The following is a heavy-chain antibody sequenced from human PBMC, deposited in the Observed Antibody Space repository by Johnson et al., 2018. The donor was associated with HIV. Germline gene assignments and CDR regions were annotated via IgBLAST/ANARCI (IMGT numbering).Heavy chain of an antibody. Sequence: VQLVESGGGLVQPGRSLRLSCAASGFTFDDSAMHWVRQAPGKGLEWVSGIRWNSGSIGYADSVKGRFTISRDNAKNSLYLQMNSLRAEDTALYYCAKDLDYGGNSLLDDAFDIWGQGTMVTVSS. CDR3: AKDLDYGGNSLLDDAFDI. J-gene: IGHJ3*02. CDR2: IRWNSGSI. D-gene: IGHD4-23*01. CDR1: GFTFDDSA. V-gene: IGHV3-9*01.